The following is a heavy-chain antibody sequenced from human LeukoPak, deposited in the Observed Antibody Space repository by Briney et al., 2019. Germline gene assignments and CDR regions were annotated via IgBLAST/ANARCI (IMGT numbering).Heavy chain of an antibody. Sequence: PLETLSLTCAVYGGSFSGYYWSWIRQPPGKGLEWIGEINHSGSTNYNPSLKSRVTISVDTSKNQFSLKLSSVTAADTAVYYCARGPWEGVFFDYWGQGTLVTVSS. CDR1: GGSFSGYY. D-gene: IGHD1-26*01. J-gene: IGHJ4*02. CDR2: INHSGST. CDR3: ARGPWEGVFFDY. V-gene: IGHV4-34*01.